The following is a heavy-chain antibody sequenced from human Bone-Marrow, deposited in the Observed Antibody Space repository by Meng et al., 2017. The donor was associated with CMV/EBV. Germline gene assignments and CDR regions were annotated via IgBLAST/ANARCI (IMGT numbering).Heavy chain of an antibody. CDR3: ARVRSSSWYYFDY. D-gene: IGHD6-13*01. V-gene: IGHV4-59*01. J-gene: IGHJ4*02. CDR2: IYYSGST. CDR1: GGSISSYY. Sequence: LETLSLTCTVSGGSISSYYWSWIRQPPGKGLEWIGYIYYSGSTNYNPSLKSRVTISVDTSKNQFSLKLSSVTAADTAVYYCARVRSSSWYYFDYWGQGTLVTVSS.